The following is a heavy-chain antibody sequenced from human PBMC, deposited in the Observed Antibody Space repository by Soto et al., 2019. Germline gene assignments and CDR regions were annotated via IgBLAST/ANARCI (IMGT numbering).Heavy chain of an antibody. CDR2: IDPSDSYT. CDR1: GYTFTNYW. CDR3: ARSQPIAAAGYYYYYGLDV. D-gene: IGHD6-13*01. J-gene: IGHJ6*02. V-gene: IGHV5-10-1*01. Sequence: GESLKISCKGSGYTFTNYWISWVRQMPGKGLEWMGRIDPSDSYTKYSPSFQGHVTKSGDKSITTAYLQWSSLKASDTAIYYCARSQPIAAAGYYYYYGLDVWGQGTTVTVSS.